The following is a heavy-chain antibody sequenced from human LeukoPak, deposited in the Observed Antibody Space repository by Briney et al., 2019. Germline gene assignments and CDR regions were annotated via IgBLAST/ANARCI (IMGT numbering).Heavy chain of an antibody. Sequence: TGGSLRLSCAASGFTFSSYEMNWVRQAPGKGLEWVSYISSSGSTIYYADSVKGRFTISRDNAKNSLYLQMNSLRAEDTAVYYCASSSSGYYYGAFDIWGQGTMVTVSS. CDR3: ASSSSGYYYGAFDI. V-gene: IGHV3-48*03. CDR1: GFTFSSYE. CDR2: ISSSGSTI. D-gene: IGHD3-22*01. J-gene: IGHJ3*02.